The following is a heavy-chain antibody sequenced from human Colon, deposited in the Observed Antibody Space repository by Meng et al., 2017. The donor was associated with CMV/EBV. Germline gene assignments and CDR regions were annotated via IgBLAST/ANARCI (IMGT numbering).Heavy chain of an antibody. CDR3: AKDGTTVTPYGYFEN. CDR2: ISGSGGKT. D-gene: IGHD4-17*01. J-gene: IGHJ1*01. Sequence: GESLKISCAASGFTSSIYAMSWVRLAPGKGLEWVSGISGSGGKTFYSDSVRGRFTISRDNSKNTVYLEMNSPRADDTAVYYCAKDGTTVTPYGYFENWGQGTQVTVSS. CDR1: GFTSSIYA. V-gene: IGHV3-23*01.